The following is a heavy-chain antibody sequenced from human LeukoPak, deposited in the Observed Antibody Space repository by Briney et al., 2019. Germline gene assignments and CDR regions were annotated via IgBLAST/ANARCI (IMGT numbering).Heavy chain of an antibody. V-gene: IGHV4-38-2*02. Sequence: SETLSLACNVSGYSISSGYYWGWIRQPPGKGLEWIGNIYHSGSSYHNPSLKSRVTISIDTSKNQFSLKLTSVTAADTAVYYCARRGREYRYDGSGSPRGSRFDYWGQGTLVTVSS. J-gene: IGHJ4*02. CDR3: ARRGREYRYDGSGSPRGSRFDY. D-gene: IGHD3-10*01. CDR1: GYSISSGYY. CDR2: IYHSGSS.